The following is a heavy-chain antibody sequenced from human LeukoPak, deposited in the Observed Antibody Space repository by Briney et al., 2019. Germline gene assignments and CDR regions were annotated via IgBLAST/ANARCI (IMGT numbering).Heavy chain of an antibody. D-gene: IGHD2-2*01. V-gene: IGHV3-30*02. CDR2: IRYDGSNK. CDR3: AKDHPGYCSSTSCSVCGV. Sequence: GGSLRLSCAASGFTFSSYGMHWVRQAPGKGLEWVAFIRYDGSNKYYADSVKGRSTISRDNSKNTLCLQMNSLRAEDTAVYYCAKDHPGYCSSTSCSVCGVWGQGTLVTVSS. J-gene: IGHJ4*02. CDR1: GFTFSSYG.